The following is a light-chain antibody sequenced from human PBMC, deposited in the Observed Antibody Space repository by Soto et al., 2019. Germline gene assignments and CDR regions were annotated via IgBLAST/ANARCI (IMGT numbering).Light chain of an antibody. CDR3: CSYAGSYSYV. CDR1: SSDVGGYNY. J-gene: IGLJ1*01. CDR2: DVS. V-gene: IGLV2-11*01. Sequence: QSALTQPRSVSGSPGQSVTISCTGTSSDVGGYNYVSWYQQHPGKAPKLMIYDVSKRPSGVPDRFSGSKSGNTASLTISGLQAEDEAAYYCCSYAGSYSYVFGPGTKVNVL.